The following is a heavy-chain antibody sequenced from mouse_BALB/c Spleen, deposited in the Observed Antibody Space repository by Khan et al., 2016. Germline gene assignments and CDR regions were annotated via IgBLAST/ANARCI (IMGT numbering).Heavy chain of an antibody. CDR3: TMRDYDWYFDV. D-gene: IGHD2-4*01. CDR2: IRSKANNRAT. Sequence: EVKLEASGGGSVQPGGSMKLSCAASGFTFSDAWMDWVRQSPGKGLEWVAEIRSKANNRATYYASSVKGRFTISGDDSKSSISLQMSSLRDEGTGIYYCTMRDYDWYFDVWGAGTTVTVSS. V-gene: IGHV6-6*01. J-gene: IGHJ1*01. CDR1: GFTFSDAW.